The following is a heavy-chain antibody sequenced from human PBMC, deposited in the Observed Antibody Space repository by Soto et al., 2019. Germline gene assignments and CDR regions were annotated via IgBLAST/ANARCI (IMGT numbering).Heavy chain of an antibody. Sequence: SETLSLTCTVSGGSISSYYWSWIRQPPGKGLEWIGYIYYSGSTNYNPSLKSRVTISVDTSTNQFSLKLSSVTAADTAVYYCARDLPDIAVAGSLNYYSCVWDVGGKGTRVPSSS. CDR1: GGSISSYY. CDR3: ARDLPDIAVAGSLNYYSCVWDV. V-gene: IGHV4-59*01. D-gene: IGHD6-19*01. CDR2: IYYSGST. J-gene: IGHJ6*04.